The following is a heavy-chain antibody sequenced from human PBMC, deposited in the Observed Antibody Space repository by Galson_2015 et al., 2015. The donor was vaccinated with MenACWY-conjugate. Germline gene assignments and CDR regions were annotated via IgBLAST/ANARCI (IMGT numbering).Heavy chain of an antibody. V-gene: IGHV3-23*01. Sequence: SLRLSCAASGFTFSSYAMSWVRQAPGKGLEWVAAISGSGGSTYYADSVKGRFTISRDNPKNTLYLQMNSLRAEDTAVYYCAKDMGALAGSDYWGQGTLVTVSS. CDR1: GFTFSSYA. J-gene: IGHJ4*02. CDR3: AKDMGALAGSDY. D-gene: IGHD1-26*01. CDR2: ISGSGGST.